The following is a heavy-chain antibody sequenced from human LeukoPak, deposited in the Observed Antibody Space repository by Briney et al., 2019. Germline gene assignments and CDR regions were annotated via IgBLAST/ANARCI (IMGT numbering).Heavy chain of an antibody. CDR3: ARGNPVATTGTKGGWFDP. J-gene: IGHJ5*02. Sequence: SETLSLTCTVSGDSISSYYWSWIRQPPGKGLEWIGYIYDRGSTNYNPSLKSRVTISLDTSKNQFSLKLRSVTAADTALYYCARGNPVATTGTKGGWFDPWGQGTLVTVSS. D-gene: IGHD1-1*01. V-gene: IGHV4-59*01. CDR2: IYDRGST. CDR1: GDSISSYY.